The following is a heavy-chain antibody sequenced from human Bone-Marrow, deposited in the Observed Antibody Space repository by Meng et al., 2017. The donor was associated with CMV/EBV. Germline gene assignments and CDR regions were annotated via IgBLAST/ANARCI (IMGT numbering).Heavy chain of an antibody. CDR1: GFILTDHF. Sequence: GESLKISCVASGFILTDHFMTWIRQTPGKGLEWVAYIRGRGGSTWYADSVKGRFTIFRDNSKNSLHLQMNNLRGEDTAVYYCARDRGVDNGGNSGSLDYWGQGTLVTSPQ. CDR2: IRGRGGST. D-gene: IGHD4-23*01. J-gene: IGHJ4*02. V-gene: IGHV3-11*01. CDR3: ARDRGVDNGGNSGSLDY.